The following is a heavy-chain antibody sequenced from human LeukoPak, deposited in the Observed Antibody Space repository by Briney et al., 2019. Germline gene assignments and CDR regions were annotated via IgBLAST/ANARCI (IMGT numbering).Heavy chain of an antibody. CDR2: ISGSGGST. CDR3: AKGDMGVVVPAAIYFDY. Sequence: GRSLRLSCAASGFTFSSYGMHWVRQAPGKGLEWVSAISGSGGSTYYADSVKGRFTISRDNSKNTLYLQMNSLRAEDTAVYYCAKGDMGVVVPAAIYFDYWGQGTLVTVSS. J-gene: IGHJ4*02. V-gene: IGHV3-23*01. D-gene: IGHD2-2*02. CDR1: GFTFSSYG.